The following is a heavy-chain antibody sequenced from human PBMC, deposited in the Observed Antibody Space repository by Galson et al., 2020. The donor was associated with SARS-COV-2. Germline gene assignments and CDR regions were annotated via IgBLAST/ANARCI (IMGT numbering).Heavy chain of an antibody. D-gene: IGHD2-2*01. J-gene: IGHJ5*01. CDR3: ASDCSSCSGYKGAKDS. V-gene: IGHV3-48*01. CDR1: GFTFSNYS. CDR2: ISSTSNTI. Sequence: GGSLRLSCAVSGFTFSNYSMNWVRQAPGKGLEWVSDISSTSNTIYYADSVKGRFTISRDNAKNSLYLQMNSLRAEDTAVYYCASDCSSCSGYKGAKDSWGQGPLVTGSS.